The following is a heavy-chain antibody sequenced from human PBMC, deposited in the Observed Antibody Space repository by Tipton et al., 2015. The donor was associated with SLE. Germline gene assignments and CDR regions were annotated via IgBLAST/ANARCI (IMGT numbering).Heavy chain of an antibody. CDR2: ISSSGSTI. V-gene: IGHV3-48*03. CDR1: GFTFSSYE. D-gene: IGHD4-17*01. J-gene: IGHJ4*02. Sequence: SLRLSCAASGFTFSSYEMNWVRQAPGKGLEWVSYISSSGSTIYYADSVKGRFTISRDNAKNSLYLQMNSLRAEDTAVYYCASFQHHDCGDYFDYWGQGTLVTVSS. CDR3: ASFQHHDCGDYFDY.